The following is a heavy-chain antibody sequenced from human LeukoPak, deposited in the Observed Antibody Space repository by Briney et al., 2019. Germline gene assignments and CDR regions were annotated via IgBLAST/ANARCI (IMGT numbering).Heavy chain of an antibody. CDR3: ARGPSGYHNT. Sequence: PGGTLRLSCAASGFSFRSHGMNWVRQAPGKGLEWVSGISPRGDITYYKDSVRGRFTISRDNFKNTVSLQLNSLRAEDTAVYYCARGPSGYHNTGGQGTLVTVSS. CDR1: GFSFRSHG. J-gene: IGHJ4*02. V-gene: IGHV3-23*01. D-gene: IGHD5-12*01. CDR2: ISPRGDIT.